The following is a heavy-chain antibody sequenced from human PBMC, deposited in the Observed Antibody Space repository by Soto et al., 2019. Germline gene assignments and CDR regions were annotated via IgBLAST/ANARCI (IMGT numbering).Heavy chain of an antibody. CDR3: ARPLHRYDGPDY. J-gene: IGHJ4*02. Sequence: GGSLRLSCAASGSTVTTTHMGWVRQAPGKGLEWVSVVYSSGTIYYIDSVKGRFTMSRDTSKSTVYLQMNSLRAEDTAVYYCARPLHRYDGPDYWGQGILVTVSS. CDR2: VYSSGTI. CDR1: GSTVTTTH. V-gene: IGHV3-53*01. D-gene: IGHD2-2*01.